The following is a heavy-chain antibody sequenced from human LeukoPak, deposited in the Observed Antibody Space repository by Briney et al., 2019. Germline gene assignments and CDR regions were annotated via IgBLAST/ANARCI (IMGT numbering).Heavy chain of an antibody. CDR3: ARRDYDILTGYYYVDY. Sequence: SEPLSLTCTVSGGSFSSSHYYWGWIRKPPGKGLEWIGSIYYSGSTYYNPSLKSRVTISVDTSKDQFSLKLSSVTAADTAVYYCARRDYDILTGYYYVDYWGQGTLVTVSS. CDR1: GGSFSSSHYY. J-gene: IGHJ4*02. D-gene: IGHD3-9*01. CDR2: IYYSGST. V-gene: IGHV4-39*01.